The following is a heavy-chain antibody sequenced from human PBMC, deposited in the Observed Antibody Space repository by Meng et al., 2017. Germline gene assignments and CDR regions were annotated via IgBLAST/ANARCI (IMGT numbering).Heavy chain of an antibody. D-gene: IGHD3-10*01. CDR3: ARDLHYGSGSYNWFDP. Sequence: VQLEEAGPGLVKPSHTPSLTCTVSGGSISSGGYYWSWIRQHPGKGLEWIGYIYYSGSTYYNPSLKSRVTISVDTSKNQFSLKLSSVTAADTAVYYCARDLHYGSGSYNWFDPWGQGTLVTVSS. V-gene: IGHV4-31*03. CDR2: IYYSGST. CDR1: GGSISSGGYY. J-gene: IGHJ5*02.